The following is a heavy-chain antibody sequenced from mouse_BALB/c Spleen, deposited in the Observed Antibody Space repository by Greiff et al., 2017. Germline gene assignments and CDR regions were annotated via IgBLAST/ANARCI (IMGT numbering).Heavy chain of an antibody. CDR3: AREGTTYFDY. CDR2: INSNGGST. Sequence: DVKLVESGGGLVQPGGSLKLSCAASGFTFSSYGMSWVRQTPDKRLELVATINSNGGSTYYPDSVKGRFTISRDNAKNTLYLQMSSLKSEDTAMYYCAREGTTYFDYWGQGTTLTVSS. V-gene: IGHV5-6-3*01. CDR1: GFTFSSYG. J-gene: IGHJ2*01. D-gene: IGHD1-1*01.